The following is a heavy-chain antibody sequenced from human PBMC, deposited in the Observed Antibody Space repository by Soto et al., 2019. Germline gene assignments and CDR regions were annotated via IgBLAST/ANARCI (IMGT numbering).Heavy chain of an antibody. J-gene: IGHJ4*02. CDR2: VYHTGRT. CDR3: ARDFAYFDS. V-gene: IGHV4-61*08. CDR1: GGCFKSGGYS. Sequence: SDTLSLTCTASGGCFKSGGYSWSWIRQPPGKGLEWIGYVYHTGRTSYNPSLKSRVSISMDTSKNQFSLNLDSVTAADTAVYFCARDFAYFDSWGQGTLVTVSS. D-gene: IGHD3-3*01.